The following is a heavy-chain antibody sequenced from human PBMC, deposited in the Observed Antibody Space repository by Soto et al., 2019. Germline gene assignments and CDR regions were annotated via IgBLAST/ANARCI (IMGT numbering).Heavy chain of an antibody. J-gene: IGHJ4*02. D-gene: IGHD3-10*01. Sequence: EVQLVESGGGLVQPGGSLRLSCAASGFTFSDHYMDWVRQAPGKGLEWVGRTKNKANSYTTEYAASVKGRFTISRDDSKNSLYLQMNSLKAEDTAMYYCARGALSGSGLRLVDYWGQGTLVTVSS. CDR3: ARGALSGSGLRLVDY. CDR1: GFTFSDHY. CDR2: TKNKANSYTT. V-gene: IGHV3-72*01.